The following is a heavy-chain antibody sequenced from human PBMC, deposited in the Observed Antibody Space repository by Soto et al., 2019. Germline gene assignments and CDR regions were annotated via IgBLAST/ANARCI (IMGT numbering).Heavy chain of an antibody. CDR2: ISSSSSYT. CDR1: GFTFSDYY. CDR3: ARDRPRFLEWSVPGAYYYYGMDV. Sequence: PGGSLRLSCAASGFTFSDYYMSWIRQAPGKGLEWVSYISSSSSYTNYADSVKGRFTISRDNAKNSLYLQMNSLRAEDTAVYYCARDRPRFLEWSVPGAYYYYGMDVWGQGTTVTVSS. J-gene: IGHJ6*02. V-gene: IGHV3-11*06. D-gene: IGHD3-3*01.